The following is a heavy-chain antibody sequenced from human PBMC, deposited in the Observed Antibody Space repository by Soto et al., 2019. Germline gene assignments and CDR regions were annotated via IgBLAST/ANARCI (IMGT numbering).Heavy chain of an antibody. V-gene: IGHV3-7*01. J-gene: IGHJ4*02. Sequence: PGGSLRLSCAASGFSFSSFWMDWVRQAPGKGLEWVANISPDGGEKHYVDSVKGRFTISRDNAKNSLYLRMSSLTAEDSALYYCSRSLNSWGQGTQVTVS. CDR2: ISPDGGEK. CDR1: GFSFSSFW. CDR3: SRSLNS.